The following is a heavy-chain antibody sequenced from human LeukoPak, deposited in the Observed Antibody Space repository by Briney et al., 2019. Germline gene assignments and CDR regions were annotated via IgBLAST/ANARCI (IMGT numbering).Heavy chain of an antibody. CDR1: GGTFSSYA. D-gene: IGHD5-24*01. V-gene: IGHV1-69*13. CDR2: IIPIFGTA. Sequence: SVKVSCKASGGTFSSYAISWVRQAPGQGLEWMGGIIPIFGTANYAQKFQGRVTITAGESTSTAYMELSSLRSEDTAVYYCARGEVEMATITAFDYWGQGTLVTVSS. CDR3: ARGEVEMATITAFDY. J-gene: IGHJ4*02.